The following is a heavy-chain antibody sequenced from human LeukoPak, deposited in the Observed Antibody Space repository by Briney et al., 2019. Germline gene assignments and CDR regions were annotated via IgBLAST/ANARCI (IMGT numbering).Heavy chain of an antibody. V-gene: IGHV3-48*03. Sequence: HPGGTLRLSCAASGFTFSSYEMNWVRQAPGKGLEWVSYINSSGSTIYYADPVKGRFTISRDNAENSLYLQMNSVRAEDTAVYYCASGGGRRLPHYWGQGTLVTVSS. D-gene: IGHD5-18*01. CDR1: GFTFSSYE. J-gene: IGHJ4*02. CDR2: INSSGSTI. CDR3: ASGGGRRLPHY.